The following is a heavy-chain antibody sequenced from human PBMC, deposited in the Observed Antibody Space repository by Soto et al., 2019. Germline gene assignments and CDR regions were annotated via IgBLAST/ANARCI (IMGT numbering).Heavy chain of an antibody. D-gene: IGHD6-13*01. CDR1: GGSISSYY. CDR3: ARGYSSSWYYFDY. J-gene: IGHJ4*02. Sequence: QVQLQESGPGLVKPSETLSLTCTVSGGSISSYYWSWIRQTPGKGLEWIGYIYYSGSTTIKPSLRSLVTISVNTSKNQFSLKLSSVTAADTAVYYWARGYSSSWYYFDYWGRGTLVAVSS. V-gene: IGHV4-59*01. CDR2: IYYSGST.